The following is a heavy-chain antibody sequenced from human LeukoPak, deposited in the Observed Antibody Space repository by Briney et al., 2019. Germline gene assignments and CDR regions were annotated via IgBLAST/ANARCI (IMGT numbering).Heavy chain of an antibody. CDR1: GYTFTNYW. J-gene: IGHJ4*02. Sequence: TRGESLKISCKVSGYTFTNYWIGWVRQMPGKGLEWMGIIYPGDSGTRYSPSFQGQVTISADKSISTAYLQWSSLKASDTAMYYCARIPGAVTTPFASWGQGTLVTVSS. D-gene: IGHD4-17*01. V-gene: IGHV5-51*01. CDR2: IYPGDSGT. CDR3: ARIPGAVTTPFAS.